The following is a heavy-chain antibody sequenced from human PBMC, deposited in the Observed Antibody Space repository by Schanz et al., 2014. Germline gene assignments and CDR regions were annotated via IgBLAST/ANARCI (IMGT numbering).Heavy chain of an antibody. V-gene: IGHV3-7*01. D-gene: IGHD1-26*01. Sequence: DVQLVESGGTLVRPGGSLRLSCAASGFNFSSHWMTWVRQAPGRGLEWVANIRQDVRAKYYVDSVKGRFTISRDNIASSVFLQMNSLRAEDSAVYYCARGLIVGDGQHFYFSYGLDVWGQGTTVTVSS. CDR3: ARGLIVGDGQHFYFSYGLDV. J-gene: IGHJ6*02. CDR2: IRQDVRAK. CDR1: GFNFSSHW.